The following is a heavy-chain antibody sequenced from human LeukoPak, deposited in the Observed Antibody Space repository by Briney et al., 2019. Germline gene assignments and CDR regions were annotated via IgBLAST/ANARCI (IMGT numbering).Heavy chain of an antibody. V-gene: IGHV3-30-3*01. Sequence: TGGSLRLSCAASGFTFSSYAMHWVRQAPGKGLEWVAVISYDGSNKYYADSVKGRFTISRDNSKNTLYLQMNRLRAEDTAGYYWARDPTTYVSSRYYPGYCSQGSLVTLYS. CDR1: GFTFSSYA. CDR2: ISYDGSNK. D-gene: IGHD3-22*01. CDR3: ARDPTTYVSSRYYPGY. J-gene: IGHJ4*02.